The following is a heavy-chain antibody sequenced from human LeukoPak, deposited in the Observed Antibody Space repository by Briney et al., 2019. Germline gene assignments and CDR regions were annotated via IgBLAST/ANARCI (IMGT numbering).Heavy chain of an antibody. Sequence: GGSLRLSCAASGFTFSSYAMSWVRQAPGKGLEWVSAISGSGGSTYYADSVKGRFTISRDNSKNTLYLQMNSLRDEDTAVYYCAKRLVRGVNNWFDPWGQGTLVTVSS. CDR3: AKRLVRGVNNWFDP. J-gene: IGHJ5*02. CDR1: GFTFSSYA. D-gene: IGHD3-10*01. CDR2: ISGSGGST. V-gene: IGHV3-23*01.